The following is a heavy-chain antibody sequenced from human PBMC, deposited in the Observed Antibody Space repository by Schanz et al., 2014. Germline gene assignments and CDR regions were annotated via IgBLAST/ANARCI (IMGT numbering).Heavy chain of an antibody. CDR1: GFTFSSYP. CDR3: VKGGTNTLDS. CDR2: ISYDGINK. J-gene: IGHJ4*02. V-gene: IGHV3-30*04. Sequence: QVHLVESGGGVVQPGRSLRLSCAASGFTFSSYPMHWVRQAPGKGLEWVALISYDGINKYYADSVKGRFTISRDNSKNTLYLQMNSLRGDDTAIYYCVKGGTNTLDSWGQGTLVTVSS.